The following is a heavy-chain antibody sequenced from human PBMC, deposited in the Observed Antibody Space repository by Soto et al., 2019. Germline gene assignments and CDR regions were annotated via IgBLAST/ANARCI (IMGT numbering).Heavy chain of an antibody. D-gene: IGHD2-21*01. J-gene: IGHJ4*02. CDR1: GFIFSNYW. CDR2: INTDGRET. V-gene: IGHV3-74*01. CDR3: ARDGEGY. Sequence: GGSLRLSCAASGFIFSNYWMHWVRQVPGKGLVWVSRINTDGRETNYADSVKGRFTVSRDNAKNTQFLQMNSLRVEDTAVYYCARDGEGYWGQGTLVTGSS.